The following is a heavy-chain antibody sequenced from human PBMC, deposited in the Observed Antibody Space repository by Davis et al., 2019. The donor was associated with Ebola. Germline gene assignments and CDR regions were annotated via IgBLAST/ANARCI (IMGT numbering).Heavy chain of an antibody. D-gene: IGHD2-2*02. V-gene: IGHV4-4*07. CDR3: ARDKGYCSSTSCYTGGSPYWFDP. CDR1: GGSISSYY. J-gene: IGHJ5*02. CDR2: IYTSGST. Sequence: PSETLSLTCTVSGGSISSYYWSWIRQPAGKGLEWIGRIYTSGSTNYNPSLKSRVTMSVDTSKNQFSLKLSSVTAADTAVYYCARDKGYCSSTSCYTGGSPYWFDPWGQGTLVTVSS.